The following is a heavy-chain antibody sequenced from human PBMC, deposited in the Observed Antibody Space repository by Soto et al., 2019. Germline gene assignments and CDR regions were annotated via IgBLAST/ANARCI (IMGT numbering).Heavy chain of an antibody. CDR3: ARLNYYDSSAYYSYYFDY. CDR1: GGSISSYY. D-gene: IGHD3-22*01. V-gene: IGHV4-59*08. CDR2: IYYSGST. J-gene: IGHJ4*02. Sequence: SETLSLTCTVSGGSISSYYWSWIRQPPGKGLEWIGYIYYSGSTYYNPSLKSRVTISVDTSKNQFSLKLTSVTAADTAVYYCARLNYYDSSAYYSYYFDYWGQGTLVTVSS.